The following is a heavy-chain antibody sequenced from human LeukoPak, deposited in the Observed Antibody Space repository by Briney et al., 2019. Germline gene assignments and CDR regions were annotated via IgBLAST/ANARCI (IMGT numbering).Heavy chain of an antibody. D-gene: IGHD3-22*01. V-gene: IGHV4-4*02. CDR1: GGSISSSNW. CDR3: ARNYYDSSGYYHFDY. J-gene: IGHJ4*02. Sequence: SETLSLTCAVFGGSISSSNWWSWVRQPPGKGLEWIGEIYHSGSTNYNPSLKSRVTISVDKSKNQFSLKLSSVTAADTAVYYCARNYYDSSGYYHFDYWGQGTLVTVSS. CDR2: IYHSGST.